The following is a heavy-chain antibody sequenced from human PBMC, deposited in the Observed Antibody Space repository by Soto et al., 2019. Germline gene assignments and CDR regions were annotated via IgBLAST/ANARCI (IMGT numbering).Heavy chain of an antibody. J-gene: IGHJ6*04. Sequence: GESLKISCKGSGYSFTSYWIGWVRQMPGKGLEWMGIIYPGDSDTRYSPSFQGQVTISADKSISTAYLQWSSLKASDTAMYYCARRGGPPWDYSGMDVWGKGTTVNVSS. CDR2: IYPGDSDT. V-gene: IGHV5-51*01. CDR3: ARRGGPPWDYSGMDV. D-gene: IGHD2-15*01. CDR1: GYSFTSYW.